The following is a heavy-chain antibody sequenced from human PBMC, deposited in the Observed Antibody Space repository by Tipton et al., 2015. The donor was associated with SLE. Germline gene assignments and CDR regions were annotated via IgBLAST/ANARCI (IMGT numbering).Heavy chain of an antibody. CDR1: GFTFGDYA. V-gene: IGHV3-49*04. CDR3: TRVAVGATLGMSAFDI. D-gene: IGHD1-26*01. CDR2: IRSKAYGGTT. Sequence: SLRLSCTASGFTFGDYAMSWVRQAPGKGLEWVGFIRSKAYGGTTEYAASVKGRFTISRDDSKSIAYLQMNSLKTEDTAVYYCTRVAVGATLGMSAFDIWSQGTMVTVSS. J-gene: IGHJ3*02.